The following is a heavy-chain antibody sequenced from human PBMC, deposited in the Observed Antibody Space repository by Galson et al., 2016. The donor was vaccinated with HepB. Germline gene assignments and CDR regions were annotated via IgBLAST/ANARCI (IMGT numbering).Heavy chain of an antibody. CDR3: ARSSRAAMFAYFDF. J-gene: IGHJ4*02. D-gene: IGHD2-2*01. Sequence: SVKVSCKASGYTFSNYAIHWIRQAPGQRLEWMGWINADNDDTKYSHDFQARVTISSDTSASTVYMKLSSLRSEDTAVYYCARSSRAAMFAYFDFWGQGTLVTVSS. CDR2: INADNDDT. CDR1: GYTFSNYA. V-gene: IGHV1-3*01.